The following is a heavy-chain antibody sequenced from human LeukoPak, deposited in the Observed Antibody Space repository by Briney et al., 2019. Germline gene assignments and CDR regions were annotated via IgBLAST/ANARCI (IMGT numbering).Heavy chain of an antibody. CDR1: GGTFSSYA. Sequence: SVKVSCKASGGTFSSYAIRWVRQAPGQGLEWMGGIIPIFGAANYAQKFQGRVTITTDESTSTGYMGLSSLRSEDTAVYYCARADLGPAGYYFDYWGQGTLVTVSS. CDR2: IIPIFGAA. J-gene: IGHJ4*02. D-gene: IGHD2-2*01. CDR3: ARADLGPAGYYFDY. V-gene: IGHV1-69*05.